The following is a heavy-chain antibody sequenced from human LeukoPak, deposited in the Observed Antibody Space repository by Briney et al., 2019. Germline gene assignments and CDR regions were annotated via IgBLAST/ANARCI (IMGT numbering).Heavy chain of an antibody. CDR2: IYPGDSDT. V-gene: IGHV5-51*01. J-gene: IGHJ3*02. CDR1: GYSFTSYW. D-gene: IGHD2-15*01. Sequence: GESLKISCKGSGYSFTSYWIGWVRQMPGKGLEWMGIIYPGDSDTRYSPSFQGQVTISADKSISTAYLQWSSLKASDTAMYYCASRPAERYCSGGSCLRGAFDIWGQGTMVTVSS. CDR3: ASRPAERYCSGGSCLRGAFDI.